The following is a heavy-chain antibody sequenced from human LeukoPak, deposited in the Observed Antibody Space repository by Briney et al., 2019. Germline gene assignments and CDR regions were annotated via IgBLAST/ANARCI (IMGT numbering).Heavy chain of an antibody. Sequence: SSVKVSCKASGGTFSSYTISWVRQAPGQGLEWMGRIIPILGIANYARKFQGRVTITADRSTSTAYMELSSLRSEDTAVYYCARGVYYSNPYYYYYMDVWGKGTTVTVSS. J-gene: IGHJ6*03. CDR2: IIPILGIA. V-gene: IGHV1-69*02. CDR1: GGTFSSYT. CDR3: ARGVYYSNPYYYYYMDV. D-gene: IGHD4-11*01.